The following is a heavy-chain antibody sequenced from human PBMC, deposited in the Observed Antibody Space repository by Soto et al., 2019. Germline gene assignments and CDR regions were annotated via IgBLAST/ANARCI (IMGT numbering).Heavy chain of an antibody. CDR1: GFTFRSYA. Sequence: EVQLLESGGGLVQPGGSLRLSCAASGFTFRSYAMNWLRQAPGRGLECVSVIRGSGRTTYYADSVQGRFTVSRDNSKNTLYLQTNSLRAEDTALYYCAKFRGPSYSYYSMDVWGKGTTVTVSS. D-gene: IGHD3-16*01. CDR2: IRGSGRTT. CDR3: AKFRGPSYSYYSMDV. V-gene: IGHV3-23*01. J-gene: IGHJ6*03.